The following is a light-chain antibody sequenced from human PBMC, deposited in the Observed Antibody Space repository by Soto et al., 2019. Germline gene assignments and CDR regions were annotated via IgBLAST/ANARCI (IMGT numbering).Light chain of an antibody. Sequence: EIVMTQSPATLSMSPGGRASLSCKASQNVISDLAWYQQKPGQAPRILIYGASTRATGIPARFSGSGSGTEFTLTISSLQSEDFAIYYCQQYNDWPPLYTFGQGTKVEIK. CDR3: QQYNDWPPLYT. V-gene: IGKV3-15*01. J-gene: IGKJ2*01. CDR2: GAS. CDR1: QNVISD.